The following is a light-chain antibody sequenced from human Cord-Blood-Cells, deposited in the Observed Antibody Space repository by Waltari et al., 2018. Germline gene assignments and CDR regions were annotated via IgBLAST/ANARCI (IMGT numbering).Light chain of an antibody. CDR2: YDS. Sequence: SYVLTQPPSVSVARGKTARITRGGNNIGSKRVHGYQQKPGQAPVLVIYYDSDRPSGIPERFSGSNSGNTATLTISRVEAGDEADYYCQVWDSSSDHPVFGGGTKLTVL. J-gene: IGLJ3*02. CDR1: NIGSKR. V-gene: IGLV3-21*04. CDR3: QVWDSSSDHPV.